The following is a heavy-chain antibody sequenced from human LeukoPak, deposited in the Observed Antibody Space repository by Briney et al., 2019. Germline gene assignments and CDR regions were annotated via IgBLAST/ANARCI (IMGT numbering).Heavy chain of an antibody. J-gene: IGHJ4*02. V-gene: IGHV1-2*02. D-gene: IGHD2-15*01. CDR1: GYTFTGYY. Sequence: ASVKVSCKTSGYTFTGYYIHWVRQAPGQGLEWMGGIDPNSGGSNSAQKFQGRVTMTRDTSISTAYMELSRLRSDDTAVYYCARAPRGFCSGGSCFDFWGQGTLVTVSS. CDR2: IDPNSGGS. CDR3: ARAPRGFCSGGSCFDF.